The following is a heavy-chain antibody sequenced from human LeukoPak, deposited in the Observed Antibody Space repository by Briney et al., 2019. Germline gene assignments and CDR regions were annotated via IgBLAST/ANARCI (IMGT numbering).Heavy chain of an antibody. V-gene: IGHV3-21*04. J-gene: IGHJ5*02. CDR2: ISSSSTYI. Sequence: GGSLRLSCAASGFPFSSYSMNWVRQAPGKGLEWVSSISSSSTYIYYADSVKGRFTISRDNAKNSLYLQMNSLRAEDTAMYYCARDSKYSSSFLFDPWGQGTLVTVSS. CDR3: ARDSKYSSSFLFDP. D-gene: IGHD6-13*01. CDR1: GFPFSSYS.